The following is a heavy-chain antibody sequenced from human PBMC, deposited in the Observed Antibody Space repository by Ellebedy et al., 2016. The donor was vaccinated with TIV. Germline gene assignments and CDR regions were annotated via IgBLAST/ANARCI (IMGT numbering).Heavy chain of an antibody. CDR1: GFIFSNAW. J-gene: IGHJ4*02. CDR3: TTELCSSGCFPGIY. CDR2: IKTTTGGGAT. V-gene: IGHV3-15*07. Sequence: GESLKISCAASGFIFSNAWVNWVRQAPGKGLEWVGRIKTTTGGGATDYAAPVKGRFIISRDDSTNTLYLQMNSLKTEDTAVYYCTTELCSSGCFPGIYWGQGTLVTVSS. D-gene: IGHD2-15*01.